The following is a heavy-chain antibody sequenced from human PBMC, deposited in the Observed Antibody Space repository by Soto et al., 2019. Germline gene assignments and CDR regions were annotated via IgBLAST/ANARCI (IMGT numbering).Heavy chain of an antibody. CDR2: ISGSVSGS. Sequence: GGSLRLSCAASGFTFSSHAMGWVRQAPGKGPEWVSTISGSVSGSYYADSVKGRFTISRDDSKNTLFLQMNSLRVEDTAIYFCAKAYAEGSGWFFDYWGQGXLVTVSS. CDR3: AKAYAEGSGWFFDY. CDR1: GFTFSSHA. D-gene: IGHD6-19*01. V-gene: IGHV3-23*01. J-gene: IGHJ4*02.